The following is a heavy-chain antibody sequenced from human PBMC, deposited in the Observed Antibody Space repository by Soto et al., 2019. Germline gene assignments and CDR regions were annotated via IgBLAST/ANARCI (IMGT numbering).Heavy chain of an antibody. J-gene: IGHJ3*02. Sequence: LSLTCAVSGYSISSGYYWGWIRQPPGKGLEWIGSIYHSGCTYYNPSLKSRVTISVDTSKNQFSLKLSSVTAADTAVYYCARDYYDSSGYENGDAFDIWGQGTMVTVSS. CDR3: ARDYYDSSGYENGDAFDI. CDR1: GYSISSGYY. D-gene: IGHD3-22*01. CDR2: IYHSGCT. V-gene: IGHV4-38-2*02.